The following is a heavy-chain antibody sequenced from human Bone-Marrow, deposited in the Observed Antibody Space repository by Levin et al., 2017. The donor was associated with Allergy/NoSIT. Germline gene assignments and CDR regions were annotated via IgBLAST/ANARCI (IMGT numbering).Heavy chain of an antibody. D-gene: IGHD5-12*01. J-gene: IGHJ4*02. CDR3: ASSGYSGYNWPY. V-gene: IGHV4-59*08. CDR2: IYYSGST. CDR1: GGSISSYY. Sequence: SETLSLTCTVSGGSISSYYWSWIRQPPGKGLEWIGYIYYSGSTNYNPSLKSRVTISVDTSKNQFSLKLSSVTAADTAVYYCASSGYSGYNWPYWGQGTLVTVSS.